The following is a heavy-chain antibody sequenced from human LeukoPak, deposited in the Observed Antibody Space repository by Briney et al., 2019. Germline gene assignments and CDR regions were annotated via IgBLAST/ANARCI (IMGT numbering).Heavy chain of an antibody. J-gene: IGHJ5*02. Sequence: ASVKVSCKASGYTFTGYYMHWVRQAPGQGHEWMGRINPNSGGTNYAQKFQGRVTMTRDTSISTAYMELSRLRSDDTAVYYCARGVVATIRYNWFDPWGQGTLVTVSS. D-gene: IGHD5-12*01. CDR1: GYTFTGYY. CDR2: INPNSGGT. CDR3: ARGVVATIRYNWFDP. V-gene: IGHV1-2*06.